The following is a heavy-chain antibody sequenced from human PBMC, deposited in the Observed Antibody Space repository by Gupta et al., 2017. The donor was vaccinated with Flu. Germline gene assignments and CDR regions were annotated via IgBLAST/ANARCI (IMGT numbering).Heavy chain of an antibody. V-gene: IGHV3-7*01. CDR3: AREPGRAATDF. CDR2: IKKDGSEK. Sequence: EVQLVESGGGLVQPGGYLRLSCEASGFIFSNYWMGWVRQAQGKGLEWVANIKKDGSEKNFVDSVKGRFTISRDNAKNSVYLQMTSLKVEDTAMYYCAREPGRAATDFWGQGTLVTVSS. J-gene: IGHJ4*02. D-gene: IGHD6-13*01. CDR1: GFIFSNYW.